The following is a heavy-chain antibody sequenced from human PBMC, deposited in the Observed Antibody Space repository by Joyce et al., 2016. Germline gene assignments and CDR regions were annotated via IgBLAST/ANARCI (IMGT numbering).Heavy chain of an antibody. J-gene: IGHJ6*02. Sequence: EVQLVESGGGLVKPGGSLRISCAASGFTFSTSSMSWFRRAPGKGLEWVSVISSDSTYIFYADSVKGRFTVSRGNAKNSLYLQMNSLRAEDTAVFFCARGGIVYDYSMDLWGQGTTVTVSS. V-gene: IGHV3-21*02. CDR3: ARGGIVYDYSMDL. D-gene: IGHD3-22*01. CDR1: GFTFSTSS. CDR2: ISSDSTYI.